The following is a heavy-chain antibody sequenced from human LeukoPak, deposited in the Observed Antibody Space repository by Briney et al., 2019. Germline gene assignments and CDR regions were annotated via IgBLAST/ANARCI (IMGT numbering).Heavy chain of an antibody. J-gene: IGHJ6*03. Sequence: GGSLRLSCAASGFTFSSYWMHWVRQAPGKGLVWVSRINSDGSSTSYADSVKGRFTISRDNAKNSLYLQMNGLRAEDTAVYYCAGGASSWITYYYYYYMDVWGKGTTVTVSS. D-gene: IGHD6-13*01. CDR3: AGGASSWITYYYYYYMDV. CDR1: GFTFSSYW. CDR2: INSDGSST. V-gene: IGHV3-74*01.